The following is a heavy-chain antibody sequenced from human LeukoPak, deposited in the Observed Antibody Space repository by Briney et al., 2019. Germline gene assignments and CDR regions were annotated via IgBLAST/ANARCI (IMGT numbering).Heavy chain of an antibody. CDR3: ARSATGRGMDV. Sequence: VGSLRLSCVASGFTINTYDINWVRQAPGRGLEWVSHISSSGSTTYYADSVKGRFTVSRDNAKSSLYLQMNSLRAEDTAVYYCARSATGRGMDVWGKGTTVTVSS. CDR2: ISSSGSTT. D-gene: IGHD7-27*01. J-gene: IGHJ6*04. V-gene: IGHV3-48*03. CDR1: GFTINTYD.